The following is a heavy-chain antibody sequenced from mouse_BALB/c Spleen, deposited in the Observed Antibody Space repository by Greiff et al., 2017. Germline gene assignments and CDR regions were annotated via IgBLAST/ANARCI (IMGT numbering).Heavy chain of an antibody. CDR2: IDPANGNT. J-gene: IGHJ4*01. Sequence: EVQLQQSGAELVKPGASVKLSCTASGFNIKDTYMHWVKQRPEQGLEWIGRIDPANGNTKYDPKFQGKATITADTSSNTAYLQLSSLTSEDTAVYYCAHYDYDDGAAMDYWGQGTSVTVSS. D-gene: IGHD2-4*01. CDR1: GFNIKDTY. CDR3: AHYDYDDGAAMDY. V-gene: IGHV14-3*02.